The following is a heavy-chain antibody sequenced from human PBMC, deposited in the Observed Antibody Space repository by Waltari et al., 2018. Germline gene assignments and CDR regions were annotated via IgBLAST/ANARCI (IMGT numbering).Heavy chain of an antibody. J-gene: IGHJ4*02. V-gene: IGHV4-34*01. CDR3: ARGDRSFPGIAAAGTGTDVDY. CDR2: LNHSGST. D-gene: IGHD6-13*01. CDR1: GGSFSGYY. Sequence: QVQLQQWGAGLLKPSETLSLTCAVYGGSFSGYYWSWIRQPPGKGLEWIGELNHSGSTNYTRSLKRRVTISVDTSKNQFSLKRSSVTAADTAVYYCARGDRSFPGIAAAGTGTDVDYWGQGTLVTVSS.